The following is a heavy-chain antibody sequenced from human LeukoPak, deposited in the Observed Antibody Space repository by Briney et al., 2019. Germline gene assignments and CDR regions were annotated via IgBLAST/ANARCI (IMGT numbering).Heavy chain of an antibody. D-gene: IGHD1-26*01. J-gene: IGHJ4*02. CDR1: GGSFSGYY. CDR3: ASAPIVGATDYRTVFDY. V-gene: IGHV4-34*01. CDR2: INHSGST. Sequence: SEILSLTCAVYGGSFSGYYWSWIRQPPGKGLEWIGEINHSGSTNYNPSLKSRVTISVDTSKNQFSLKLSSVSAADTAVYYCASAPIVGATDYRTVFDYWGQGTLVTVSS.